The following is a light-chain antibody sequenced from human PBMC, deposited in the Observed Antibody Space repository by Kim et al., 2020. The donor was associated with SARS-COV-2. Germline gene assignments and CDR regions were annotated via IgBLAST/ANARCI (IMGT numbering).Light chain of an antibody. V-gene: IGLV2-14*03. Sequence: QSALTQPASVSGSPGQSITISCTGTSSDVGGYNYVSWYQQHPGKAPKIMIYGVSNRPSGVSNRFSGSKSGNTASLTISGLQAEDEADYYCNSYTITSTHMVFGGGTQLTVL. CDR1: SSDVGGYNY. CDR3: NSYTITSTHMV. J-gene: IGLJ2*01. CDR2: GVS.